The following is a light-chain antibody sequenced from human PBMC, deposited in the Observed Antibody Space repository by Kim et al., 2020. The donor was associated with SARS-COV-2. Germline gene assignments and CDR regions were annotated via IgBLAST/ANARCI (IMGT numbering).Light chain of an antibody. J-gene: IGLJ3*02. Sequence: TVAIPSTASRGSIAHNYVQWYQQRPGSAPTTVIYEDNQRPSGVPDRFSGPIDSSSNSASLTISGLKTEDEADYYCQSYDSSNRWVFGGGTQLTVL. CDR2: EDN. CDR1: RGSIAHNY. V-gene: IGLV6-57*02. CDR3: QSYDSSNRWV.